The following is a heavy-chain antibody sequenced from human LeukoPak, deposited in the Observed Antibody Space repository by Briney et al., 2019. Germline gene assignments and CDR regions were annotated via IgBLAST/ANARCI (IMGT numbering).Heavy chain of an antibody. J-gene: IGHJ5*02. D-gene: IGHD6-19*01. Sequence: SESLSLTWAVYGASFSGYYWSWMRQPPGKGLEWIGEINHSGSTNYNPSLKSRVTISVDTSKNQFSLKLSSVTAADPAVYYCARGYSSGWYPAYNWFDPWGQGTLVTVSS. CDR3: ARGYSSGWYPAYNWFDP. CDR2: INHSGST. V-gene: IGHV4-34*01. CDR1: GASFSGYY.